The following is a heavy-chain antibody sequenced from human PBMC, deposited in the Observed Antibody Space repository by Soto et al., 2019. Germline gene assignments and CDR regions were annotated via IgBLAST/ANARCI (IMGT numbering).Heavy chain of an antibody. Sequence: EVQLVESGGGLVQPGGSLRLSCAASGFTFSDHYMDWVRQAPGKGLEWVGRIRNEPKGYTTEYAASVKGRFTISRYDSENSLYLQMNNLKTEDTAVYYCVRNLPAGGTFYFDYWGQGALVTVSS. J-gene: IGHJ4*02. CDR1: GFTFSDHY. D-gene: IGHD6-13*01. V-gene: IGHV3-72*01. CDR2: IRNEPKGYTT. CDR3: VRNLPAGGTFYFDY.